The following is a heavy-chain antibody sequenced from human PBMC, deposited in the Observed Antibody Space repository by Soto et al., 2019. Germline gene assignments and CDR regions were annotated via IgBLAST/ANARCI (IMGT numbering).Heavy chain of an antibody. CDR2: ISGYNGYT. D-gene: IGHD3-16*01. CDR1: GYTFTSYG. Sequence: QVQLVQSGAEVKKPGASVRVSCKASGYTFTSYGISWVRQAPGQGLEWMGWISGYNGYTKYSQKFQGRVTMTTETSTGTAYLELRSLRSDDTAVYNCARDGSGRANYATYYYYGLDVWGQGTAVTVS. V-gene: IGHV1-18*04. J-gene: IGHJ6*02. CDR3: ARDGSGRANYATYYYYGLDV.